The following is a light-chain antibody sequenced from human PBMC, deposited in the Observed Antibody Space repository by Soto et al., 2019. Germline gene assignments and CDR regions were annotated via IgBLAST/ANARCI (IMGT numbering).Light chain of an antibody. CDR3: MQSVQLPIT. Sequence: DVVMPQTPLSLSVTPRQPASISCKSTHSLLLGAGKTYLYWYVEKSGQPPQLLIYEVSNRFSGVPDRFSGSGSGTDFTLKISRVEAEDVGVYYCMQSVQLPITFGQGTRLEIK. V-gene: IGKV2D-29*01. CDR2: EVS. CDR1: HSLLLGAGKTY. J-gene: IGKJ5*01.